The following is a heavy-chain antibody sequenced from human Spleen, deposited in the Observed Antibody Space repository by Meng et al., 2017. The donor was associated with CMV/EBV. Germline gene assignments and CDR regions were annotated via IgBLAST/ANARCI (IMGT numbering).Heavy chain of an antibody. J-gene: IGHJ4*02. Sequence: GSLRLSCTVSGGSISSYYWSWIRQPPGKGLEWMGYIYYSGRTNHNPSLKSRVTISVDTSKNQFSLKLSSVTAADTAVYYCARAKFVNNCGGDCPYYFDYWGQGALVTVSS. CDR3: ARAKFVNNCGGDCPYYFDY. D-gene: IGHD2-21*01. CDR1: GGSISSYY. V-gene: IGHV4-59*01. CDR2: IYYSGRT.